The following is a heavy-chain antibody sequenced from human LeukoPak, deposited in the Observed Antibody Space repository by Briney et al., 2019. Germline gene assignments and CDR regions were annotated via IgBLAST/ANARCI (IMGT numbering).Heavy chain of an antibody. D-gene: IGHD3-22*01. Sequence: SETLSLTCAVYGGSFSGYYWSWIRQPPGKGLEWIGVINHSGSTNYNPSLKSRVTISVDTSKNQFSLKLSSVTAADTAVYYCARGPRHYDSSGYYSPTPNYYYGMDVWGQGTTVTVSS. CDR1: GGSFSGYY. CDR2: INHSGST. J-gene: IGHJ6*02. CDR3: ARGPRHYDSSGYYSPTPNYYYGMDV. V-gene: IGHV4-34*01.